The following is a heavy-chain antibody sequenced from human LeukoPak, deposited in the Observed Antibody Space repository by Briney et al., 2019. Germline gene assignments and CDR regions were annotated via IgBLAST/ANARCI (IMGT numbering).Heavy chain of an antibody. J-gene: IGHJ4*02. CDR2: INPNIGDA. Sequence: ASVKVSCKASGYTFTDYYMHWVRQAPGQGLEWMGWINPNIGDANYAQKFQGRVTMTRDTSISTAYMELRSLRSDDTAVYYCAREYYDILTGYYIFDYWGQGTLVTVSS. CDR3: AREYYDILTGYYIFDY. V-gene: IGHV1-2*02. CDR1: GYTFTDYY. D-gene: IGHD3-9*01.